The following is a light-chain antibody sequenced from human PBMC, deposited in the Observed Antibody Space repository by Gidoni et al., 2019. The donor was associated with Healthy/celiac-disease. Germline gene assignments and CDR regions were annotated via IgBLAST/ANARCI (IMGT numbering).Light chain of an antibody. V-gene: IGKV1-9*01. Sequence: DIQLTQSPSSLSASVGDSVTITCRASQSISSYLAWYQQQPGQAPKLLLDAASTLQSGVPSRFSGSGSGTEFTLTISSLQPEDFATYYCQQLKSYPRSFGPGTKVDIK. CDR3: QQLKSYPRS. J-gene: IGKJ3*01. CDR2: AAS. CDR1: QSISSY.